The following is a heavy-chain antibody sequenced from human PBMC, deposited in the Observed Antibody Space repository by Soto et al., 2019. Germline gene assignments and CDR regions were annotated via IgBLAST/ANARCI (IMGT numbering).Heavy chain of an antibody. CDR3: AKHLVGRFGELGRSSWYYMDV. CDR2: ISGSGGST. CDR1: GFTFSSYA. Sequence: GGSLRLSCAASGFTFSSYAMSWVRQAPGKGLEWVSAISGSGGSTYYADSVKGRFTISRDNSKNTLYLQMNSLRAEDTAVYYCAKHLVGRFGELGRSSWYYMDVWGKGTTVTVSS. J-gene: IGHJ6*03. V-gene: IGHV3-23*01. D-gene: IGHD3-10*01.